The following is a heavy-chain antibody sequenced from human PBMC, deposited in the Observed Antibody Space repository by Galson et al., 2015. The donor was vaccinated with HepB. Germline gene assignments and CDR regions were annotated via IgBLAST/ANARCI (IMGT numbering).Heavy chain of an antibody. CDR2: ISGGGEII. J-gene: IGHJ4*02. V-gene: IGHV3-23*01. D-gene: IGHD3-22*01. CDR1: GFRFSTYA. CDR3: ARVAGDSRGYYYFVPEFYFDY. Sequence: SLRLSCAASGFRFSTYAMSWVRQAPGKGLEWVSAISGGGEIIYYADSVKGRFTISRDNAKNTLYLQMNSLRAEDTAVYYCARVAGDSRGYYYFVPEFYFDYWGQGTLVTVSS.